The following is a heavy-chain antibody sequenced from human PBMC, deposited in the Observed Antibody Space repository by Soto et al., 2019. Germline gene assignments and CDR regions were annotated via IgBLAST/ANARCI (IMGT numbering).Heavy chain of an antibody. D-gene: IGHD3-3*01. CDR3: ARLYYDFWSGFNYYYYGMDV. CDR1: GYSFTNYW. V-gene: IGHV5-10-1*01. Sequence: PGESLKISCNGSGYSFTNYWISWVRQMPGKGLEWMGRIDPSDSYTNYSPSFQGHVTISADKSISTAYLQWSSLKASDTAMYYCARLYYDFWSGFNYYYYGMDVWGQGTTVTVSS. J-gene: IGHJ6*02. CDR2: IDPSDSYT.